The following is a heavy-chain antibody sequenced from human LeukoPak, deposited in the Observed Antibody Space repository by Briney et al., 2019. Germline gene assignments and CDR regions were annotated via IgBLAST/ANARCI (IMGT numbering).Heavy chain of an antibody. CDR2: IIPIFGTA. D-gene: IGHD3-22*01. CDR1: GGTFSSYA. CDR3: ARDGGPHYYDSSGYYNY. J-gene: IGHJ4*02. Sequence: EASVKASCKASGGTFSSYAISWVRQAPGQGLEWMGGIIPIFGTANYAQKFQGRVTITADESTSTAYMELSSLRSEDTAVYYCARDGGPHYYDSSGYYNYWGQGTLVTVSS. V-gene: IGHV1-69*13.